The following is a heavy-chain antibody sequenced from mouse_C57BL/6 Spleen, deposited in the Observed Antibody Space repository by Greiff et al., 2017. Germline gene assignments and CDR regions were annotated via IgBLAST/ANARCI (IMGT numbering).Heavy chain of an antibody. D-gene: IGHD2-5*01. CDR1: GYTFTSYG. Sequence: QVQLKESGAELARPGASVKLSCKASGYTFTSYGISWVKQRTGQGLEWIGEIYPRSGNTYYNEKFKGKATLTADKSSSTAYMELRSLTSEDSAVYFCARSGSNYPFDYWGQGTTLTVSS. J-gene: IGHJ2*01. CDR2: IYPRSGNT. V-gene: IGHV1-81*01. CDR3: ARSGSNYPFDY.